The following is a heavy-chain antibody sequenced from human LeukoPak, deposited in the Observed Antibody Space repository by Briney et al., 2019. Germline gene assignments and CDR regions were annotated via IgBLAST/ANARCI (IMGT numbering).Heavy chain of an antibody. V-gene: IGHV3-23*01. CDR3: AKVPALVVPAAISDY. D-gene: IGHD2-2*01. J-gene: IGHJ4*02. CDR1: GFTFSSYA. CDR2: ISGSGCST. Sequence: GGSLRLSCAASGFTFSSYAMSWVRQAPGKGLEWVSAISGSGCSTYYADSVKGRFTISRDNSKNTLYLQMNSLRAEDTAVYYCAKVPALVVPAAISDYWGQGTLVTVSS.